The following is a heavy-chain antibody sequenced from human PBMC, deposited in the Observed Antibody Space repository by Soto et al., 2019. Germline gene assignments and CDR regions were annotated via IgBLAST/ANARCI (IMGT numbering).Heavy chain of an antibody. CDR1: GDSISSGNW. Sequence: QVQLQESGPGLVKPSGTLSLTCTVSGDSISSGNWFSWVRQPPGKGLEWIGEISHSGSTNYKPSLKIRVTISIAKSKNQFSLKLISVTAAEPAVYYCARDFNYGSGSRDWGQGTMVTVSS. D-gene: IGHD3-10*01. J-gene: IGHJ3*01. V-gene: IGHV4-4*02. CDR3: ARDFNYGSGSRD. CDR2: ISHSGST.